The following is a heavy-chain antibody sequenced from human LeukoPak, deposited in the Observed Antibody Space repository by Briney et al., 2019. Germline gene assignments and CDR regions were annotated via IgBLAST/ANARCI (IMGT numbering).Heavy chain of an antibody. CDR2: IYSDGST. V-gene: IGHV3-53*01. CDR1: GFIVSSNY. J-gene: IGHJ6*04. D-gene: IGHD3-9*01. Sequence: GGSLRLSCAASGFIVSSNYMSWVRQAPGKGLEWVSVIYSDGSTYYADSVKGRFTISRDNSKSTLYLQMNSLRAEDTAVYYCARVLYILRYFDYWGKGTTVTISS. CDR3: ARVLYILRYFDY.